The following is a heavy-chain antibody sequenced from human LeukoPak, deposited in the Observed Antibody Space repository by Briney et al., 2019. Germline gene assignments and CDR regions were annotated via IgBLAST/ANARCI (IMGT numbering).Heavy chain of an antibody. J-gene: IGHJ4*02. CDR3: ARDDYGHKFDC. V-gene: IGHV1-2*02. CDR1: GYTFTGYY. D-gene: IGHD4-17*01. Sequence: ASVKVSCRASGYTFTGYYMHWVRQAPGQGLEWMGWINPNSGGTNYAQKFQGRVTMTRDTSISTAYMELSRLRSDDTAVYYCARDDYGHKFDCWGQGTLVIVSS. CDR2: INPNSGGT.